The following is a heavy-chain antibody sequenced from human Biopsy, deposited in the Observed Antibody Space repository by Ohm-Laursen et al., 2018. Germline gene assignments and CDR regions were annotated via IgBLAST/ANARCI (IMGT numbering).Heavy chain of an antibody. CDR2: ISTYNDDT. CDR3: ARDPGYDFWSGSDPFDI. Sequence: GASVKVSCKASGYTFTAYGISWVQQAPGQGLEWMGWISTYNDDTNIAQKFQGRVSMTTDTSTRTAYMELRSLRSGDTAIYFCARDPGYDFWSGSDPFDIWGQGTLVTVS. D-gene: IGHD3-3*01. J-gene: IGHJ3*02. V-gene: IGHV1-18*04. CDR1: GYTFTAYG.